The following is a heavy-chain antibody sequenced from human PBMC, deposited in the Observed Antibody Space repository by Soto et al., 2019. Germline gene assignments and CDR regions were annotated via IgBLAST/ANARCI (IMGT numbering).Heavy chain of an antibody. CDR1: GGTFSSYA. D-gene: IGHD3-10*01. Sequence: QVQLVQSGAEVKKPGSSVKVSCKASGGTFSSYAISWVRQAPGQGLEWMGGIIPIFGTANYAQKFQGRVTITALECTSTAYMELSSVRSEDTDVYYGEREGKDGRYYFDDWGQGTLVTVAS. CDR3: EREGKDGRYYFDD. V-gene: IGHV1-69*01. J-gene: IGHJ4*02. CDR2: IIPIFGTA.